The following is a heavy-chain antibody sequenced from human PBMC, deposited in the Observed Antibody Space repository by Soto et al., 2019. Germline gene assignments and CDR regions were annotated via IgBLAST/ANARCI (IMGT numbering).Heavy chain of an antibody. D-gene: IGHD4-17*01. CDR2: ISGSGGST. CDR3: AKDFGDPGGYFDY. CDR1: GFTFSSYA. Sequence: EVQLLESGGGLVQPGGSLRLSCAASGFTFSSYAMSWVRQAPGQGLEWVSAISGSGGSTYYADSVKGRFTISRDNSKNTLYLQMNSLRAEDTAVYYCAKDFGDPGGYFDYWGQGTLVTVSS. J-gene: IGHJ4*02. V-gene: IGHV3-23*01.